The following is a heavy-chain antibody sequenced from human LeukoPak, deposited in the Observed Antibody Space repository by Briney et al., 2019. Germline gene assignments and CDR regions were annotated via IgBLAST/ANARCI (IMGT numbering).Heavy chain of an antibody. CDR2: INTNTGNP. Sequence: ASVKVSCKASGYTFTSYAMNWVRQAPGQGLEWMGWINTNTGNPTYAQGFTGRFVFSLDTSVSTAYLQISSLKAEDTAVYYCAKLAVAGSPGRVRPFDPWGQGTLVTVSS. CDR1: GYTFTSYA. J-gene: IGHJ5*02. V-gene: IGHV7-4-1*02. CDR3: AKLAVAGSPGRVRPFDP. D-gene: IGHD6-19*01.